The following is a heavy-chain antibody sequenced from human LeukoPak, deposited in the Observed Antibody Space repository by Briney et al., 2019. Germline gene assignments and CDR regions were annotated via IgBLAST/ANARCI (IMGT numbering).Heavy chain of an antibody. CDR1: GVTFSSYA. CDR2: ISYDGSNT. V-gene: IGHV3-30-3*02. J-gene: IGHJ4*02. D-gene: IGHD2-2*01. CDR3: AKFRCSSSSCYWGDY. Sequence: GKSLRLSCAASGVTFSSYAMHWVRQAPGKGLEWVAVISYDGSNTYYADSMKGRFTISRDNSKNTLYLQMNSLRAEDTAVYYCAKFRCSSSSCYWGDYWGQGTLVTVSS.